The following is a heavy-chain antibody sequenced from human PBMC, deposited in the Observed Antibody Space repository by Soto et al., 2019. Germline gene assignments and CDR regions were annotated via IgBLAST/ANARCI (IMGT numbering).Heavy chain of an antibody. J-gene: IGHJ5*02. Sequence: ASVKVSCKASGYTFTSYGISWVRQAPGQGLEWMGWISAYNGNTNYAQKLQGRATMTTDTSTSTAYMELRSLRSDDTAVYYCARDGQRGYYYDSSGFLADWFDPWGQGTLVTVSS. CDR2: ISAYNGNT. CDR3: ARDGQRGYYYDSSGFLADWFDP. D-gene: IGHD3-22*01. CDR1: GYTFTSYG. V-gene: IGHV1-18*04.